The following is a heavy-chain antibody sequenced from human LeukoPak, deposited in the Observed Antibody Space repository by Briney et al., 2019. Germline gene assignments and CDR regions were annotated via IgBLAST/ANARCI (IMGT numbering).Heavy chain of an antibody. CDR3: ARDRSRWPPRFAEFDY. V-gene: IGHV3-7*01. J-gene: IGHJ4*02. CDR2: IKQDGSEK. CDR1: GFTFSSYW. D-gene: IGHD4-23*01. Sequence: GGSLRLSCAASGFTFSSYWMSWVRQAPGKGLEWVANIKQDGSEKYYVDSVKGRFTISRDNAKNSLYLQMNSLRAEDTAVYYCARDRSRWPPRFAEFDYWGQGTLVTVSS.